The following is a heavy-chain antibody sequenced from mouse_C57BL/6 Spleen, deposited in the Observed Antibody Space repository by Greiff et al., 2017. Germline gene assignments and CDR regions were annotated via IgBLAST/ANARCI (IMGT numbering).Heavy chain of an antibody. Sequence: VQLQQSGPELVKPGASVKISCKASGYTFTDYYMNWVKQSHGKSLEWIGDINPNNGGTSYNQKFKGKATLTVDKSSSTAYMELRSLTSEDSAVYYCARETGTRAMDYWGQGTSVTVSS. D-gene: IGHD4-1*01. CDR2: INPNNGGT. J-gene: IGHJ4*01. CDR3: ARETGTRAMDY. CDR1: GYTFTDYY. V-gene: IGHV1-26*01.